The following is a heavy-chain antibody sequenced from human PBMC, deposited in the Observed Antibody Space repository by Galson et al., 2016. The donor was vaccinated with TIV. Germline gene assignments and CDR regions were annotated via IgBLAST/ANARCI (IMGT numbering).Heavy chain of an antibody. V-gene: IGHV1-46*01. Sequence: SVKASCKASGYTFTRHYMHWVRQAPGQGLEWMGIINPITGITTYAQNFQGRVNMTRDTSTSTVQMELSSLRSEDTAVYYCARWFDSSGYYYFDYWGQGSLITVSS. CDR2: INPITGIT. D-gene: IGHD3-22*01. J-gene: IGHJ4*02. CDR1: GYTFTRHY. CDR3: ARWFDSSGYYYFDY.